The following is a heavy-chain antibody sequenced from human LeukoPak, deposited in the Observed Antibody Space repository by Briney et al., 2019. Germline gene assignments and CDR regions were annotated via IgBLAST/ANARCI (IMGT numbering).Heavy chain of an antibody. CDR1: GGSINSGSYY. V-gene: IGHV4-61*01. D-gene: IGHD1-1*01. CDR3: ARAKPNWSPPDY. CDR2: IYDSGST. J-gene: IGHJ4*02. Sequence: PSETLSLTCTVSGGSINSGSYYWSWIRQPPGKGLEWIGYIYDSGSTSYNPPLKSRATIPEDTSQNQFSLKLNSVTAADTAVYYCARAKPNWSPPDYWGQGTLVTVSS.